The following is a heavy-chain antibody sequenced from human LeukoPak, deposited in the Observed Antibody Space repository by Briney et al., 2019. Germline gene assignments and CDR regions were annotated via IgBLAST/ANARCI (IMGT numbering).Heavy chain of an antibody. V-gene: IGHV3-9*01. Sequence: GGSLRLSCAASGFTFDDYAMHWVRQAPGKGLEWVSSISWNSGIIGYADTVEGRFTISRDNAKNCLYLQMNSLRAEDTALYYCAKSVVPGRTGAFDIWGQGTMVTVSP. CDR2: ISWNSGII. CDR1: GFTFDDYA. D-gene: IGHD2-2*01. J-gene: IGHJ3*02. CDR3: AKSVVPGRTGAFDI.